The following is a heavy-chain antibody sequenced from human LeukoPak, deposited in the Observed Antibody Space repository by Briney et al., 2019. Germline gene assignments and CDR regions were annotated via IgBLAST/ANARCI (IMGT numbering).Heavy chain of an antibody. Sequence: PGGSLRLSCTASGFSFSNYWMNWVRQAPGKGLEWVANVKQDGSEKYYVDSVEGRFAISRDNAKNSLYLQMNSLRGEDTAVYYCARDGQGLHYWGQGALVTVSS. D-gene: IGHD4-11*01. J-gene: IGHJ4*02. CDR2: VKQDGSEK. V-gene: IGHV3-7*01. CDR3: ARDGQGLHY. CDR1: GFSFSNYW.